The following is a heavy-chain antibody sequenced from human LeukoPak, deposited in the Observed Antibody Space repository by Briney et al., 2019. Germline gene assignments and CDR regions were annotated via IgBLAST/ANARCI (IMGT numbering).Heavy chain of an antibody. Sequence: WGTLSLTCTVSGGSIRSYYWCWLRQAPGPGLEWIGRIYTSGSTNYNPSLKSRVTMSVDTSKNQFSLKLSSVTAADTAVYYCARVGGYYPDYWGQGTLVTVSS. CDR3: ARVGGYYPDY. J-gene: IGHJ4*02. D-gene: IGHD3-22*01. CDR2: IYTSGST. CDR1: GGSIRSYY. V-gene: IGHV4-4*07.